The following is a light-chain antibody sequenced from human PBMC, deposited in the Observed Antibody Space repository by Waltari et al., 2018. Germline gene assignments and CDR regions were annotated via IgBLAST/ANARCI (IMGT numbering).Light chain of an antibody. CDR3: SSYITTNTLEL. CDR1: SSDVGSYNY. V-gene: IGLV2-14*03. CDR2: DFS. J-gene: IGLJ2*01. Sequence: QSALTQPASVSGSPGQSITISCTGTSSDVGSYNYVSWYQQHPGKAPKLMIYDFSYRPSGVSNRCSGSKSGNTASLTISGLQAEDEADYYCSSYITTNTLELFGGGTSLTVL.